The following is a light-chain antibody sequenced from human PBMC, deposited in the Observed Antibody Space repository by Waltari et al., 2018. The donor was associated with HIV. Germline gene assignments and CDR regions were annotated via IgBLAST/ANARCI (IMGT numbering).Light chain of an antibody. V-gene: IGKV3-20*01. Sequence: EIVLTQSPGTLSLSPGERATLSCRASPSVTNSFLAWYQQKPGLAPRPLNYGASSRATGIPDRVSGSGAGTDFTLTISRLEPEDFALYYWQQYGNSPFTFGPGTKVEMK. CDR2: GAS. J-gene: IGKJ3*01. CDR3: QQYGNSPFT. CDR1: PSVTNSF.